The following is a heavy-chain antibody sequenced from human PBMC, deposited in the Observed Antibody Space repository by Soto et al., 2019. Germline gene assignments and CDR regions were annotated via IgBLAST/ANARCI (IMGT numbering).Heavy chain of an antibody. J-gene: IGHJ6*02. V-gene: IGHV4-30-4*01. Sequence: QVQLQESGPGLVKPSQTLSLTCTVSGGSISSGDYYWSWIRQPPGKGLEWIGYIYYSGSTYYNPSLKSRVTISVDTPKNQFSLKLSSVTAADTAVYYCASLGSYGPNYYYGMDVWGQGTTVTVSS. CDR1: GGSISSGDYY. D-gene: IGHD3-10*01. CDR2: IYYSGST. CDR3: ASLGSYGPNYYYGMDV.